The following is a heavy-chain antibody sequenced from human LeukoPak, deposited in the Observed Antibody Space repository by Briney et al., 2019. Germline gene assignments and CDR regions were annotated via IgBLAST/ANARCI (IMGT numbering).Heavy chain of an antibody. CDR1: GGSISSYY. V-gene: IGHV4-59*12. CDR2: IYYSGST. CDR3: ASTGYCSSTSCYLPLDAFDI. D-gene: IGHD2-2*01. Sequence: SETLSLTCTVSGGSISSYYWSWIRQPPGKGLEWIGYIYYSGSTNYNPSLKSRVTISVDSSKNQFSLKLSSVTAADTAVYYCASTGYCSSTSCYLPLDAFDIWGQGTMVTVSS. J-gene: IGHJ3*02.